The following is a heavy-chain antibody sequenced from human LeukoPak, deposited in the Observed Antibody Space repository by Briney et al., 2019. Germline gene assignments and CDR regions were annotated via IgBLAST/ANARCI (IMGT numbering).Heavy chain of an antibody. CDR2: FDPEDGET. Sequence: PGASVKVSCKVSGYTLTELSMHWVRQAPGKGLEWMGGFDPEDGETIYAQKFQGRVTMTEDTSTDTAYMELSSLRSEDTAVCYCATVGLRYYDSSFDYWGQGTLVTVSS. V-gene: IGHV1-24*01. D-gene: IGHD3-22*01. J-gene: IGHJ4*02. CDR3: ATVGLRYYDSSFDY. CDR1: GYTLTELS.